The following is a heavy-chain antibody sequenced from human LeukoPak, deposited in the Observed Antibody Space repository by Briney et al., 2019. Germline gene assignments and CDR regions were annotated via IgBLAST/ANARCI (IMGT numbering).Heavy chain of an antibody. CDR2: IIPIFGTA. D-gene: IGHD3-3*01. CDR1: GGTFSSYA. Sequence: SVKVSCKASGGTFSSYAISWVRQAPGQGLEWMGGIIPIFGTANYAQKFQGRVTITADESTSTAYMELSSLRSEDTAGYYCARVSSSGYYNYYYGMDVWGQGTTVTVSS. J-gene: IGHJ6*02. CDR3: ARVSSSGYYNYYYGMDV. V-gene: IGHV1-69*01.